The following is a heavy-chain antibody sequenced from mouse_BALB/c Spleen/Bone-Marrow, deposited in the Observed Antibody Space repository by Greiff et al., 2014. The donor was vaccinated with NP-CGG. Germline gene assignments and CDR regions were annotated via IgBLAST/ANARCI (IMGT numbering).Heavy chain of an antibody. J-gene: IGHJ2*01. CDR1: GFTFSSFG. D-gene: IGHD1-1*01. CDR3: ARGYYGSPFDY. CDR2: ISSGSSNI. Sequence: EVQLVESGGGLVQPGGSRKLSCAASGFTFSSFGMHWVRQAPEKGLEWVAYISSGSSNIFYADTVKGRFTISRDNPKNTLFLQMTSLRSEDTAMYYCARGYYGSPFDYWGQGTTLTVSS. V-gene: IGHV5-17*02.